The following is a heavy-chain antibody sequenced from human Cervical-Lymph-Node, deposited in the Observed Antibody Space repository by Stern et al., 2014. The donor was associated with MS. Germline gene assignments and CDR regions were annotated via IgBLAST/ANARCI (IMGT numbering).Heavy chain of an antibody. CDR1: GGSFSSGGFF. CDR2: VYFSGST. CDR3: ARNPALWYFDL. D-gene: IGHD3-3*02. Sequence: QVQLVESGPGLVKPLQTLSLTCTVSGGSFSSGGFFWNWIRQHPGKGLEWIGHVYFSGSTADNPSLKSRVTISVDTSKNQFSLRLRSVTAADTAVYYCARNPALWYFDLWGRGTLAAVSS. V-gene: IGHV4-31*03. J-gene: IGHJ2*01.